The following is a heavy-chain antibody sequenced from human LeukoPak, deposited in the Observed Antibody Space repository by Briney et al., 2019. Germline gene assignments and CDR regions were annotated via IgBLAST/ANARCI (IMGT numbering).Heavy chain of an antibody. CDR3: ARDSRRGELLTLFDP. CDR1: GFTFSSYA. CDR2: ISGSGGST. J-gene: IGHJ5*02. D-gene: IGHD1-26*01. Sequence: GGSLRLSCAASGFTFSSYAMNWVRQAPGKGLEWVSVISGSGGSTYYADSVKGRFTISRDNSKNTLYLQMNSLRAEDTAVYYCARDSRRGELLTLFDPWGQGTLVTVSS. V-gene: IGHV3-23*01.